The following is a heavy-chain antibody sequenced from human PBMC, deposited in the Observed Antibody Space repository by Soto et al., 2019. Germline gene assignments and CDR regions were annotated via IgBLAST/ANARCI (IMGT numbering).Heavy chain of an antibody. CDR3: ARAPSP. CDR1: GGSISSGGYS. J-gene: IGHJ5*02. V-gene: IGHV4-30-2*01. Sequence: QLQLQESGSGLVKPSQTLSLTCAVSGGSISSGGYSWSWIRQPPGKGLEWIGYNYHSGTIYYHPSLKSRVTISVDRAKNQFSLKLCSLPGAGPAVYFFARAPSPWGQGTLVTVSS. CDR2: NYHSGTI.